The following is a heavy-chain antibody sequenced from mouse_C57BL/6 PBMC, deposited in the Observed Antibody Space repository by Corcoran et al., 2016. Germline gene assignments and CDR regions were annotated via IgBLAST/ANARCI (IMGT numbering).Heavy chain of an antibody. CDR2: INTYSGVP. J-gene: IGHJ2*01. Sequence: QIQLVQSGPELKKPGETVKISCKASGYTFTTYGMSWVKQAPGKGLKWMGWINTYSGVPTYADDFKGRFAFSLETSASTAYLQINNLKNEDTATYFCARPTVVENYFDYWGQGTTLTVSS. CDR3: ARPTVVENYFDY. CDR1: GYTFTTYG. D-gene: IGHD1-1*01. V-gene: IGHV9-3*01.